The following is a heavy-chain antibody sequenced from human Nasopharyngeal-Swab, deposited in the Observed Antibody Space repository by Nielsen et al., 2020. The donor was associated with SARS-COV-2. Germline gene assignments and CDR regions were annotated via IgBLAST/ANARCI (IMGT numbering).Heavy chain of an antibody. Sequence: GESLKISCKGSGYSFTSYWIGWVRQMPGKGLEWMGIIYPGDSDTRYSPSFQGQVTISADKSISTAYLQWGSLKASDTAMYYCARIGEGVYYYYGMDVWGQGTTVTVSS. CDR1: GYSFTSYW. CDR2: IYPGDSDT. V-gene: IGHV5-51*01. D-gene: IGHD3-16*01. J-gene: IGHJ6*02. CDR3: ARIGEGVYYYYGMDV.